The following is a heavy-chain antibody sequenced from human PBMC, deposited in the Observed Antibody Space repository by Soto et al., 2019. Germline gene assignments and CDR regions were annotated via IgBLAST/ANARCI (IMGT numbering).Heavy chain of an antibody. Sequence: QVQLVESGGGLVKPGGSLRLSCVASGFTFSDYYMSWVRQAPGRGLEWLSYISSSETIYYADSVKGRFTISRDNAKNSLYLQMNSLRAEDTAVYYCARLRLPSGSYVVPLGNWGQGTLVTVSS. CDR3: ARLRLPSGSYVVPLGN. V-gene: IGHV3-11*01. CDR2: ISSSETI. CDR1: GFTFSDYY. J-gene: IGHJ4*02. D-gene: IGHD3-10*01.